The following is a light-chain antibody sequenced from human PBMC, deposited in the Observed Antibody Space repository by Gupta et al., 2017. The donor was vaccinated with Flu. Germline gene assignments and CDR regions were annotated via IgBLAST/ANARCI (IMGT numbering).Light chain of an antibody. V-gene: IGKV3-11*01. CDR3: QQHNNWPLVT. CDR1: QSVSNN. CDR2: AVS. J-gene: IGKJ4*01. Sequence: ELVLTQSPPTLSLSPGAGATLSCRASQSVSNNVGWYQQRQGQAPRLLMYAVSKRDSGITARFSGSGYGKYLTLTISSREQEDFAVYYCQQHNNWPLVTFGGGTEVDIK.